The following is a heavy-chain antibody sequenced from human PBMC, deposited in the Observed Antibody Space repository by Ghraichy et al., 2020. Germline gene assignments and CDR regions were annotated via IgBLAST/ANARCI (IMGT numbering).Heavy chain of an antibody. V-gene: IGHV3-23*01. CDR3: AKECHFVCTNGLCSLDS. J-gene: IGHJ4*02. CDR2: ISGSGGIT. D-gene: IGHD2-8*01. CDR1: GFGFSGYA. Sequence: GESLNISCAASGFGFSGYAMSWVRQAPGKGLEWVSGISGSGGITYYADSVRGRFTISRDNSKNTLSLRMNSLRAEDTAVYYCAKECHFVCTNGLCSLDSWGQGTLVTVSS.